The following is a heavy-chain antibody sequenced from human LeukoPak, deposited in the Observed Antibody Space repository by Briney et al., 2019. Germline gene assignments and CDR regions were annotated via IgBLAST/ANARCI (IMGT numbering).Heavy chain of an antibody. D-gene: IGHD2-21*01. CDR3: AKHVVRQGGWFDP. CDR2: ISYDGSNK. J-gene: IGHJ5*02. CDR1: GFTFSSYA. Sequence: PGGSLRLSCAASGFTFSSYAMHWVRQAPGKGLEWVAVISYDGSNKYYADSVKGRFAISRDNSKNTLYLQMNSLRAEDTAVYYCAKHVVRQGGWFDPWGQGTLVTVSS. V-gene: IGHV3-30-3*02.